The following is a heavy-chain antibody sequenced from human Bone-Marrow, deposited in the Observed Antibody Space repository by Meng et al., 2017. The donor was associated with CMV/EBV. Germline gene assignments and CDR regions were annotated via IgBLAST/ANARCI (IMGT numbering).Heavy chain of an antibody. CDR1: GGTFSSYA. J-gene: IGHJ5*02. Sequence: SVKVSCKASGGTFSSYAISWVRQAPGQGLEWMGGIIPILGIANYAQKFQGRVTITADKSTSTAYMELSSLRSDDTAVYYCARGMEGIVPAIGSVAGILGWFDPWGQGTLVTVSS. D-gene: IGHD5-12*01. CDR2: IIPILGIA. CDR3: ARGMEGIVPAIGSVAGILGWFDP. V-gene: IGHV1-69*10.